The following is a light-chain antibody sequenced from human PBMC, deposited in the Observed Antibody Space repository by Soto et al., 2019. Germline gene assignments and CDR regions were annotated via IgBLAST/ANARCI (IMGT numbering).Light chain of an antibody. J-gene: IGKJ2*01. CDR3: QQYGSSPPYT. Sequence: EIVLTQSPGTLSLSPGERATLSCRASRSVSSSYLAWYQQKPGQAPRLLIYGASSRDTGIPDRFSGSGSGTDFTLTISRLEPEDFAVYYCQQYGSSPPYTFGQGTKLEIK. CDR2: GAS. V-gene: IGKV3-20*01. CDR1: RSVSSSY.